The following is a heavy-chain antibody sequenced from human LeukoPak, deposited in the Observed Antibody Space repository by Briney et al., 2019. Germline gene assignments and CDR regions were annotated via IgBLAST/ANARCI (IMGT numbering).Heavy chain of an antibody. CDR1: GGTFSSYA. V-gene: IGHV1-69*13. D-gene: IGHD4-17*01. Sequence: SVKVSCKASGGTFSSYAISWVRQAPGQGLEWMGGIIPIFGTANYAQKFQGRVTITADESTSTAYMELSSLRSEDTAVYYCARARTLTHDAFDIWGQGTMVTVSS. J-gene: IGHJ3*02. CDR2: IIPIFGTA. CDR3: ARARTLTHDAFDI.